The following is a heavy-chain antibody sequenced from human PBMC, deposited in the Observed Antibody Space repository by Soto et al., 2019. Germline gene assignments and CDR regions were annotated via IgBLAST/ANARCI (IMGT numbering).Heavy chain of an antibody. CDR2: ISGSGAKT. V-gene: IGHV3-23*01. D-gene: IGHD2-15*01. Sequence: GGSLRLSCVASGITFSVYAMTWVRQAPGKGLEWVSVISGSGAKTYYADSVRGRFTISRDNFKNIKYLQMSSLRDEDTAVYFCAKEIDCRGGNCYPPQNYYYYAMDVWGKGTTVTVSS. CDR1: GITFSVYA. J-gene: IGHJ6*04. CDR3: AKEIDCRGGNCYPPQNYYYYAMDV.